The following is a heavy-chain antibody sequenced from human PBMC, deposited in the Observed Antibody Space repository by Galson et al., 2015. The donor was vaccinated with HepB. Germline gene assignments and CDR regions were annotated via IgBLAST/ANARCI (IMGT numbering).Heavy chain of an antibody. Sequence: SVKVSCKASGYTFTSYGISWVRQAPGQGLEWMGWISAYNGNTNYAQKLQGRVTMTTDTSTSAAYMELRSLRSDDTAVYYCARDPGGLLYAEASIVAFDIWGQGTMVTVSS. J-gene: IGHJ3*02. CDR1: GYTFTSYG. D-gene: IGHD2-2*02. V-gene: IGHV1-18*01. CDR3: ARDPGGLLYAEASIVAFDI. CDR2: ISAYNGNT.